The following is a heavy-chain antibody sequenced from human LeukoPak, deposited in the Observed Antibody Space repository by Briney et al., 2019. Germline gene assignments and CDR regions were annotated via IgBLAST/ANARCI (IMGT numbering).Heavy chain of an antibody. CDR3: ARLYSTRSYVYWYFDL. D-gene: IGHD6-13*01. Sequence: KPSETLSLTCTVSGGSISSYYWSWIRQPPGKGLEWVGYIYTSESTNYNPSLGSRLTISVDPSKNQLSLKLSSVTAADTAVYYCARLYSTRSYVYWYFDLWGRGTLVTVSS. CDR2: IYTSEST. J-gene: IGHJ2*01. CDR1: GGSISSYY. V-gene: IGHV4-4*09.